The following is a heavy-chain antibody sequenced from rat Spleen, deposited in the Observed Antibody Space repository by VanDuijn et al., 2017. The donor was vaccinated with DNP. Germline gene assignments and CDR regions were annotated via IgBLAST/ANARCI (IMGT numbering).Heavy chain of an antibody. Sequence: EVQLVESGGDLVQPGRSLKLSCVASGFTFNNYWMTWIRQVPGKGLEWVASITSSGGSTYYPDSVKGRFNISRDNVKSTLYLQMDSLRSEDTATYYYTTLNYYASLSGYVDHWGQGVMVTVSS. V-gene: IGHV5-31*01. CDR2: ITSSGGST. CDR1: GFTFNNYW. J-gene: IGHJ2*01. D-gene: IGHD1-12*01. CDR3: TTLNYYASLSGYVDH.